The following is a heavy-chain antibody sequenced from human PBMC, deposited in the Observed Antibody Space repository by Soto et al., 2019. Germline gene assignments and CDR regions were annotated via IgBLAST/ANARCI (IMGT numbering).Heavy chain of an antibody. D-gene: IGHD3-22*01. V-gene: IGHV3-23*01. CDR2: ISGSGGST. J-gene: IGHJ3*02. Sequence: GGSLRLSCAASGFTFSSYAMSWVRQAPGKGLEWVSAISGSGGSTYYADSVKGRFTISRDNSKSTLYLQMNSLRAEDTAVYYCAKSYDSSGYYYVEAFDIWGQGTMVTVSS. CDR1: GFTFSSYA. CDR3: AKSYDSSGYYYVEAFDI.